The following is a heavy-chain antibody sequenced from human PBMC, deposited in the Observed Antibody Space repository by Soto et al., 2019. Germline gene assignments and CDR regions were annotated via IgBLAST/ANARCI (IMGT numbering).Heavy chain of an antibody. CDR3: ARSGVTGIAIPSHWFAP. V-gene: IGHV4-31*03. D-gene: IGHD2-21*02. Sequence: SELKSLTSIVSADSSGYVCYRSWIQKYTGRGLEWIGCISSSGSTYYNPALNNRISLSLDTSQNQFSLKLLSVTAADTAIYYCARSGVTGIAIPSHWFAPWGQGTLVTVSS. CDR2: ISSSGST. CDR1: ADSSGYVCY. J-gene: IGHJ5*02.